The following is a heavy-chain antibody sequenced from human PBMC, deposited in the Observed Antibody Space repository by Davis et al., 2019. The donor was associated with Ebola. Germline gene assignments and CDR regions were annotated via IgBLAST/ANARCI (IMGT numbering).Heavy chain of an antibody. CDR2: IYYSGST. J-gene: IGHJ4*02. CDR3: AREETYSGTYYIDY. V-gene: IGHV4-59*01. CDR1: GGSFSGYY. Sequence: MPSETLSLTCAVYGGSFSGYYWSWIRQPPGKGLEWIGYIYYSGSTNYNPSLKSRVTISVDMSKNQFSLKLSSVTAADTAVYYCAREETYSGTYYIDYWGQGTLVTVSS. D-gene: IGHD1-26*01.